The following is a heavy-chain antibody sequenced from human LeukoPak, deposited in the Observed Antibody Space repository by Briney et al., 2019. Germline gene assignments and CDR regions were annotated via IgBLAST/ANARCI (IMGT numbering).Heavy chain of an antibody. CDR1: GFTFSSYD. J-gene: IGHJ2*01. D-gene: IGHD2-2*01. CDR3: ARERLGATKRVVNYDFDL. CDR2: IGTADDT. V-gene: IGHV3-13*01. Sequence: GGSLRLSCAASGFTFSSYDMPWVRQAAGKGLEWISTIGTADDTYCLASVEGRFTISRENAKNSLYLQMSSLRAGDTAMYYCARERLGATKRVVNYDFDLWGRGTLVTVSS.